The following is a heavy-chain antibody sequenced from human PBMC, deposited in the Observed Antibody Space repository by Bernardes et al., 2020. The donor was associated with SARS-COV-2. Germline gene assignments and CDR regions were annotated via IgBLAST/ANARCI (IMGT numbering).Heavy chain of an antibody. V-gene: IGHV3-21*01. D-gene: IGHD2-2*01. CDR2: ISSSSSYI. CDR1: GGSFTGYY. J-gene: IGHJ6*02. Sequence: ETLSLTCAVYGGSFTGYYWTWLRQPPGKGLEWVSSISSSSSYIYYADSVKGRFTISRDNAKNSLYLQMNSLRAEDTAVYYCAREVDIVVVPAARHYYYYGMDVWGQGTTVTVSS. CDR3: AREVDIVVVPAARHYYYYGMDV.